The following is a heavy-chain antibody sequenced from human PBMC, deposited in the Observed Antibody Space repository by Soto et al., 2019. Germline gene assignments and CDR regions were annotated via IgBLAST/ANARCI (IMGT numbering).Heavy chain of an antibody. CDR1: RFTFSDFA. CDR3: AKDAVPYNGKWDWFDS. V-gene: IGHV3-23*01. D-gene: IGHD1-26*01. Sequence: DVQLLESGGGLVQPGGSLTLSCAASRFTFSDFAMSWVRQAPGKGLEWVSSIGGGGTDTYYADSVKGRFTISRDNSKNTLYLQMDSLRGEDTAVYYCAKDAVPYNGKWDWFDSWGQGTLVTASS. CDR2: IGGGGTDT. J-gene: IGHJ5*01.